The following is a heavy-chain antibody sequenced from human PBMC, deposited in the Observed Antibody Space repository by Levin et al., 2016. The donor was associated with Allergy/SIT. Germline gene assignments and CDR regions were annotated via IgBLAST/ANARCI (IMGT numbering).Heavy chain of an antibody. Sequence: GSLRLSCAVSGGSISSSNWWSWVRQPPGKGLEWIGEIYHSGSTNYNPSLKSRVTISVDTSKNQFSLKLSSVTAADTAVYYCARVVGHMGYCSSTSCYVDYWGQGTLVTVSS. V-gene: IGHV4-4*02. J-gene: IGHJ4*02. CDR1: GGSISSSNW. D-gene: IGHD2-2*01. CDR2: IYHSGST. CDR3: ARVVGHMGYCSSTSCYVDY.